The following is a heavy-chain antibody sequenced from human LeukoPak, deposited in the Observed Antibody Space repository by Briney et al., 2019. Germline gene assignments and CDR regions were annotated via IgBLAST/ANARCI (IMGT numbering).Heavy chain of an antibody. CDR2: ISWNSGSI. CDR1: GFTFDDYA. CDR3: VKDRGSVVRGVIISGFDY. V-gene: IGHV3-9*01. Sequence: SLRLSCAASGFTFDDYAMHWVRQAPGKGLEWVSGISWNSGSIGFADSVKGRFTISRDNAKNSVYLQMNSLRAEDTALYYCVKDRGSVVRGVIISGFDYWGQGTLVTVSS. D-gene: IGHD3-10*01. J-gene: IGHJ4*02.